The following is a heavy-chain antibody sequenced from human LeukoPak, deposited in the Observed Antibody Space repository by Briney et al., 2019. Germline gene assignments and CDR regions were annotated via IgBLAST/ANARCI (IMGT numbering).Heavy chain of an antibody. CDR2: IWYGGSNK. Sequence: QSGGSLRLSCAASGFTFSSYGMHWVRQAPGKGLEWVAVIWYGGSNKYYADSVKGRFTISRDNSKNTLYLQMNSLRAEDTAVYYCAKGFSGRPSGYDFWSEQYYYYMDVWGKGTTVTVSS. J-gene: IGHJ6*03. CDR1: GFTFSSYG. CDR3: AKGFSGRPSGYDFWSEQYYYYMDV. V-gene: IGHV3-30*02. D-gene: IGHD3-3*01.